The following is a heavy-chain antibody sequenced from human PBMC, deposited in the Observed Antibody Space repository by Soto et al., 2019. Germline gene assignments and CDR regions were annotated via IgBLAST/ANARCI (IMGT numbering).Heavy chain of an antibody. CDR1: GYTFTSYG. D-gene: IGHD3-16*02. J-gene: IGHJ6*02. CDR3: ASQQNNDYVWGRYRYNYYGMDV. Sequence: QVQLVQSGAEVKKPGASVKVSCKASGYTFTSYGISWVRQAPGQGLEWMGWISAYNGNTNYAQKLQGRVTMTTDTSTSXXYXEXXSLRSDDTAVYYCASQQNNDYVWGRYRYNYYGMDVWGQGTTVTVSS. CDR2: ISAYNGNT. V-gene: IGHV1-18*01.